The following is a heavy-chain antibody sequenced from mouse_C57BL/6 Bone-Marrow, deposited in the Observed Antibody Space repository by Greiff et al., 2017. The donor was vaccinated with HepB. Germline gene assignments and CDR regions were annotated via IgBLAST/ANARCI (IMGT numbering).Heavy chain of an antibody. J-gene: IGHJ1*03. CDR3: ARENYYGSSYDFDV. Sequence: EVHLVESEGGLVQPGSSMKLSCTASGFTFSDYYMAWVRQVPEKGLEWVANINYDGSSTYYLDSLKSRFIISRDNAKNILYLQMSSLKSEDTATYYCARENYYGSSYDFDVWGTGTTVTVSS. CDR1: GFTFSDYY. D-gene: IGHD1-1*01. V-gene: IGHV5-16*01. CDR2: INYDGSST.